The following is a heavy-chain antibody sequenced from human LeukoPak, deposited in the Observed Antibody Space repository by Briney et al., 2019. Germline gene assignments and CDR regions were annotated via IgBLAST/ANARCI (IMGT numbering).Heavy chain of an antibody. Sequence: GGSLRLSCAASGFTFDDYAMHWVRQAPGKGLEWVSGISWNSGSIGYADSVKGRFTISRDNAKNSLYLQMNSLRAEDTALYYCAKAIYSSSVGAFDIRGQGTMVTVSS. J-gene: IGHJ3*02. CDR2: ISWNSGSI. D-gene: IGHD6-13*01. CDR3: AKAIYSSSVGAFDI. CDR1: GFTFDDYA. V-gene: IGHV3-9*01.